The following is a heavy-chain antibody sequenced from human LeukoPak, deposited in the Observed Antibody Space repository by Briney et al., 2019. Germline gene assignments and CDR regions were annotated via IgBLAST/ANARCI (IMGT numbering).Heavy chain of an antibody. V-gene: IGHV3-7*03. J-gene: IGHJ4*02. D-gene: IGHD3-22*01. CDR1: GFTFSSYE. CDR2: IKQDGSEK. Sequence: GGSLRLSCAASGFTFSSYEMNWVRQAPGKGLERVANIKQDGSEKYYVDSVKGRFTISRDNAKNSLYLQMNSLRAEDTAVYYCAKDNYYDSSGCYADWGQGTLVTVSS. CDR3: AKDNYYDSSGCYAD.